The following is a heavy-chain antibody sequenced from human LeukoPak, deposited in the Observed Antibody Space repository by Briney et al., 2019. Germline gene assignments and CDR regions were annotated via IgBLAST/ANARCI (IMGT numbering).Heavy chain of an antibody. CDR1: GFTFSSYG. CDR2: IWYDGTNT. V-gene: IGHV3-33*06. Sequence: GGSLRLSCAASGFTFSSYGMHWVRQAPGKGLEWVAVIWYDGTNTYYADSVKGRFTISRDNSKNTLYLQINSLRAEDTAVYFCANYIQRPPGMDVWGQGTMVTVSS. CDR3: ANYIQRPPGMDV. D-gene: IGHD2-15*01. J-gene: IGHJ6*02.